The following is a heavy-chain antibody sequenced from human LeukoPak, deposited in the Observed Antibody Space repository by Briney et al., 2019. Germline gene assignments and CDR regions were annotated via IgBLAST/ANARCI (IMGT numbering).Heavy chain of an antibody. CDR2: ISAYNGNT. CDR1: GYTFTSYG. J-gene: IGHJ4*02. D-gene: IGHD5-12*01. CDR3: ARVGVAGSDFDY. Sequence: ASVKVSCKASGYTFTSYGISWVRQAPGQGLEWMGWISAYNGNTNYAQKLQGRVTMTRDTSTSTVYMELSSLRSEDTAVYYCARVGVAGSDFDYWGQGTLVTVSS. V-gene: IGHV1-18*01.